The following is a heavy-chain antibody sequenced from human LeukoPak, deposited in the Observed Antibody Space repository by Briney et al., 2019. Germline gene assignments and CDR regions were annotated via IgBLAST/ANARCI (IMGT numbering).Heavy chain of an antibody. CDR1: GGSISSYY. CDR3: ARGPYYYGSGSYSFDY. Sequence: PSETLSLTCTVSGGSISSYYWSWIRQPPGKGLEWIGYIYYSGSTNYNPSLKSRVTISVDTSKNQFSLKLSSVTAADTAVYYCARGPYYYGSGSYSFDYWGQGTLVTVSS. J-gene: IGHJ4*02. D-gene: IGHD3-10*01. V-gene: IGHV4-59*01. CDR2: IYYSGST.